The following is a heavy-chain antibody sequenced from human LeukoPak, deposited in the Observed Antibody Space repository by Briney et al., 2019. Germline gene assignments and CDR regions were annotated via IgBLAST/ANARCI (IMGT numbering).Heavy chain of an antibody. CDR1: GYSFTTYG. CDR2: ISANNNNT. CDR3: ARALYHTFDY. Sequence: ASVKVSCKASGYSFTTYGISWVRQAPGQGLEWMGWISANNNNTDNVQKLQGRVTMTADTSTSTAYMELRSLRSDDTAVYYCARALYHTFDYWGQGTLVTVSS. J-gene: IGHJ4*02. V-gene: IGHV1-18*01. D-gene: IGHD2-2*01.